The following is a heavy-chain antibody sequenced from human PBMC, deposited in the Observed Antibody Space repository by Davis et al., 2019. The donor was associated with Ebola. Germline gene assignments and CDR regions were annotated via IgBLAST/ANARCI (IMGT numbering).Heavy chain of an antibody. CDR3: SERGSSV. J-gene: IGHJ6*02. Sequence: PSETLSLTCTVSDGSFSTYYWTWIRPPPGKGLDSFGLLYDNGRANYNPSLRSRATISVDTSKNQFSLKLTSVTAADTAMYYCSERGSSVWGQGTTVTVSS. V-gene: IGHV4-59*03. CDR1: DGSFSTYY. D-gene: IGHD3-10*01. CDR2: LYDNGRA.